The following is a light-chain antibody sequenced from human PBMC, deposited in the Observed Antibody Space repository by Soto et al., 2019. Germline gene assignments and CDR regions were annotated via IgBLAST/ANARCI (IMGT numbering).Light chain of an antibody. V-gene: IGKV3-15*01. J-gene: IGKJ4*01. CDR1: QSVGSN. CDR2: GAS. CDR3: QQYNIWPLT. Sequence: EIVLTQSPSTLSVSTGERATLSCRASQSVGSNLAWFQQKPGQAPRLLIYGASTRATGFPARFSGSGSGTEFTLTISSLQSEDFAVYSCQQYNIWPLTFGGGTKVDIK.